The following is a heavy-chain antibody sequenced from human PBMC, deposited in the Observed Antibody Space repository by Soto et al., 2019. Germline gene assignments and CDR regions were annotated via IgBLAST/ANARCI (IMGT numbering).Heavy chain of an antibody. CDR3: GTGGGALST. Sequence: QLQLVQSGAEVKKPGATVKVSCTASGNIVTNYGINWVRQAPGQGLEWMGCISGYSGNAHYSQKFQGRVTMTTDTPTTTANRERGALKTDGRALYYCGTGGGALSTGGKG. D-gene: IGHD2-2*01. V-gene: IGHV1-18*01. CDR1: GNIVTNYG. CDR2: ISGYSGNA. J-gene: IGHJ6*03.